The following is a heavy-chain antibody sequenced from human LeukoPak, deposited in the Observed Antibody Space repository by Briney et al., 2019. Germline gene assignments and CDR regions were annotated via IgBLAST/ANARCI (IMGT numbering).Heavy chain of an antibody. Sequence: PSETLSLTCAVYGGSFSGYYWSWIRQPPGKGLEWIGEINHSGSTNYNPSLKSRVTISVDTSKNQFSLKLSSVTAADTAVYYCARGSSGYYYLSKYYFDYWGQGTLLTVSS. CDR3: ARGSSGYYYLSKYYFDY. V-gene: IGHV4-34*01. CDR1: GGSFSGYY. CDR2: INHSGST. D-gene: IGHD3-22*01. J-gene: IGHJ4*02.